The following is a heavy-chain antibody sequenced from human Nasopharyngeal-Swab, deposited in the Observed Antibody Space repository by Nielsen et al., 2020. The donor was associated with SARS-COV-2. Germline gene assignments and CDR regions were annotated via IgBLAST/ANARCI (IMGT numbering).Heavy chain of an antibody. CDR3: ARQRPGDYEDY. V-gene: IGHV4-59*08. Sequence: IRRPPGKGLEWIGYIYYSGSTNYNPALKSRVTISADTPKNQFSLKLSSVTAADTAVYYCARQRPGDYEDYWGQGTLVTVSS. D-gene: IGHD4-17*01. CDR2: IYYSGST. J-gene: IGHJ4*02.